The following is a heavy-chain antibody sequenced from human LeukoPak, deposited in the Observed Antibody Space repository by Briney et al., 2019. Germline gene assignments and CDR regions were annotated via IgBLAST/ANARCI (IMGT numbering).Heavy chain of an antibody. CDR2: FDPEDGET. CDR3: ATVLGARYYFDY. CDR1: GYTLTELS. Sequence: ASVKVSCKVSGYTLTELSMHWVRQAPGKGLEWMGGFDPEDGETIYAQKFQGRVTMTEDTSTDTAYMELSSLRSEDTAVYYCATVLGARYYFDYWGQGTLVTVSS. J-gene: IGHJ4*02. D-gene: IGHD1-26*01. V-gene: IGHV1-24*01.